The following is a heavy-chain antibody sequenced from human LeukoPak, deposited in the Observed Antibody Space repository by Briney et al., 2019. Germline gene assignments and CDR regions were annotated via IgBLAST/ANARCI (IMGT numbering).Heavy chain of an antibody. CDR2: LNPNSGNA. V-gene: IGHV1-8*03. Sequence: GASVKVSCKASGYIFTTYDIDWVRQATGQGLEWMGWLNPNSGNAGYAQKFQGRVTISRNTSISTAYMELSSLRSDDTAIYYCARRKFLGWFGPWGQGTLVTVSS. CDR3: ARRKFLGWFGP. D-gene: IGHD7-27*01. J-gene: IGHJ5*02. CDR1: GYIFTTYD.